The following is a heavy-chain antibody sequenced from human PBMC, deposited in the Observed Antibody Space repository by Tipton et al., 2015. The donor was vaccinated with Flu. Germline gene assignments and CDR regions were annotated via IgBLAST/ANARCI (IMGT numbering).Heavy chain of an antibody. V-gene: IGHV5-51*01. Sequence: QLVQSGAEVKKPGESLKISCKGSGYSFTSYWIGWVRQMPGKGLEWMGIIYPGDSDTRYSPSFQGQVTISADKSISTAYLQWSSLKASDPAMYYCARHYGLLWFGELSPFVFWGQGTLVSVSS. CDR2: IYPGDSDT. D-gene: IGHD3-10*01. CDR3: ARHYGLLWFGELSPFVF. CDR1: GYSFTSYW. J-gene: IGHJ4*02.